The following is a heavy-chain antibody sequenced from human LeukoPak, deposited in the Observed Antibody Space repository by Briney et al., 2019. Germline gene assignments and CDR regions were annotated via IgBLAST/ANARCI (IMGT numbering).Heavy chain of an antibody. CDR1: GGSFSGYY. Sequence: SETLSLTCAVYGGSFSGYYWSWIRQPPGKGLEWIGEINRSGSTNYNPSLKSRVTISVDTSKNQFSLKLSSVTAADTAVYYCARGRPNLYCSSTSCYHYYYYGMDVWGQGTTVTVSS. J-gene: IGHJ6*02. CDR2: INRSGST. CDR3: ARGRPNLYCSSTSCYHYYYYGMDV. V-gene: IGHV4-34*01. D-gene: IGHD2-2*01.